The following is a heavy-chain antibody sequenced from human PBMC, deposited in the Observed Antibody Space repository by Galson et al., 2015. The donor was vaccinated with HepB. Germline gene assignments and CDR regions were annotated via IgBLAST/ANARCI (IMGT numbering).Heavy chain of an antibody. J-gene: IGHJ4*02. CDR2: ISGSGGST. CDR3: AKVSSVVGDFGY. D-gene: IGHD4-23*01. CDR1: GFTFSTYA. V-gene: IGHV3-23*01. Sequence: SLRLSCAASGFTFSTYAMSWVRQAPGKGLEWVSVISGSGGSTYYADSVKGRFTISRDNSKNTLYLQMNSLRAEDTAVYYCAKVSSVVGDFGYWGQGTLVTVSS.